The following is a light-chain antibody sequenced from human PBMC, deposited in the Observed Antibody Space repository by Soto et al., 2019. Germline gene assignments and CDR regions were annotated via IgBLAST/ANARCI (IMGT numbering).Light chain of an antibody. V-gene: IGLV1-40*01. CDR2: GND. Sequence: QAVVTQPPSVSGAPGQRVTISCTGSSSNIGAGYDVQWYQQLPGTAPKLLIYGNDNRPSGVPDRFAGSRSGTSASLAITGLQAEDEADYYCQSFDTSLSAYVFGIGTKLTVL. CDR3: QSFDTSLSAYV. J-gene: IGLJ1*01. CDR1: SSNIGAGYD.